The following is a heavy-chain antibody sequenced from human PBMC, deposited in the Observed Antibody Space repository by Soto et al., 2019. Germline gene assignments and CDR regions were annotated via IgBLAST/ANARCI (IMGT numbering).Heavy chain of an antibody. V-gene: IGHV4-39*01. CDR1: GDSITSINYY. D-gene: IGHD3-3*01. J-gene: IGHJ4*02. Sequence: QLQLQESGPGMVKPSETLSLTCTVSGDSITSINYYWGWIRQPPGRGLEWIGSISHSGRTYFNSSLQSRVTMYVDTSRNEVALKLTSVTAADTAVYYCARQVSLFGVLPRIYYFDYWGQGTLVPVSS. CDR3: ARQVSLFGVLPRIYYFDY. CDR2: ISHSGRT.